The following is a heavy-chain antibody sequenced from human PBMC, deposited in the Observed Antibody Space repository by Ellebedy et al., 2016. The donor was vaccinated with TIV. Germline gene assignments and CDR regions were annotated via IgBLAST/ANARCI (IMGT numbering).Heavy chain of an antibody. CDR1: GFTLSSYW. CDR2: IKQDGTEK. CDR3: ARVTTLATGTGYYFDY. V-gene: IGHV3-7*01. D-gene: IGHD4-17*01. J-gene: IGHJ4*02. Sequence: PGGSLRLSCAASGFTLSSYWMSWVRQAPGKGLEWVANIKQDGTEKYYVDSVKGRFTISRDNAKNSLYLQMNSLRAEDTAVYYCARVTTLATGTGYYFDYWGQGTLVTVSS.